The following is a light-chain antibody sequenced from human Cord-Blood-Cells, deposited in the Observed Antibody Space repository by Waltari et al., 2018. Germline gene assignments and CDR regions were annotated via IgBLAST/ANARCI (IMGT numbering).Light chain of an antibody. Sequence: DIQMTHSPSSLSASVGDRVTITCPASQDISNYLNWYQQKPGKDPKLLIYDASNLETGVPSRFSGSGSGTDFTFTISSLQPEDIATYYCQQYDNLYTFGQGTKLEIK. CDR2: DAS. CDR1: QDISNY. CDR3: QQYDNLYT. J-gene: IGKJ2*01. V-gene: IGKV1-33*01.